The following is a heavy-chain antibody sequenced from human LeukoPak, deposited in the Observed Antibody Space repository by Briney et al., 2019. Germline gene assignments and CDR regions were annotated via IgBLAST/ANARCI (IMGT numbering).Heavy chain of an antibody. J-gene: IGHJ5*02. Sequence: GGSLRLSCAASGFTFSSYWMIWVRQAPGKGLEGGANIKQDGSEKYYVDSVKGRFTTSTDNAKNSVYLQMTSLSAEDTAVYYCAKDAQLRSRWFDPWGQGTLVTVSS. CDR2: IKQDGSEK. CDR3: AKDAQLRSRWFDP. V-gene: IGHV3-7*03. D-gene: IGHD2/OR15-2a*01. CDR1: GFTFSSYW.